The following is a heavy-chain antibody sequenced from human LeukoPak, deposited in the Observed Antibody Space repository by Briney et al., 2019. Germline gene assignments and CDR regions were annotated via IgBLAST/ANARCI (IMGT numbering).Heavy chain of an antibody. CDR1: GGTFSSYA. Sequence: SVKVSCKASGGTFSSYAISWVRQAPGQGLEWMGRIIPIFGTANYAQKFQGRVTITTDESTSTAYMELSSLRSEDTAVYYCASYKNYYGSGTHFGYWGQGTLVTVSS. CDR2: IIPIFGTA. J-gene: IGHJ4*02. D-gene: IGHD3-10*01. V-gene: IGHV1-69*05. CDR3: ASYKNYYGSGTHFGY.